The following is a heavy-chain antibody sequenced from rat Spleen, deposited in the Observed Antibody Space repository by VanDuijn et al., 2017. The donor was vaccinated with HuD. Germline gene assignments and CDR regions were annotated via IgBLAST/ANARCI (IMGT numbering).Heavy chain of an antibody. J-gene: IGHJ3*01. CDR3: TREGHTMDRATYWFAY. V-gene: IGHV2-43*01. D-gene: IGHD1-9*01. CDR1: GFSLTNYH. Sequence: QVQLKESGPGLVQPSQTLSLTCTVSGFSLTNYHVSWVRQPPGKGLEWMGVIWTGGATAYNSLLKSRLSISRDISKSQVFLKMNSLQTEDTAIYFCTREGHTMDRATYWFAYWGQGTLVTVSS. CDR2: IWTGGAT.